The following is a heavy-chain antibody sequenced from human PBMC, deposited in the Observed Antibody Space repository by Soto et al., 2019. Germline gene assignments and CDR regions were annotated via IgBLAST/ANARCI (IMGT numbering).Heavy chain of an antibody. CDR1: GYTFTSYG. CDR3: ARSIAAAGTQWFDP. CDR2: ISAYNGNT. J-gene: IGHJ5*02. D-gene: IGHD6-13*01. Sequence: ASVKVSCKASGYTFTSYGISWVRQAPGQGLEWMGWISAYNGNTNYAQKLQGRVTMTTDTSTSTAYMELRSLRSDDTAMYYCARSIAAAGTQWFDPWGQGTLVTVSS. V-gene: IGHV1-18*01.